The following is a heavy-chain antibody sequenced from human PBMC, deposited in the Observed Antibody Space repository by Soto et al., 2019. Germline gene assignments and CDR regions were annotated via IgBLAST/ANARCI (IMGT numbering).Heavy chain of an antibody. CDR3: ARVSSSWYLDAFDI. V-gene: IGHV4-59*01. D-gene: IGHD6-13*01. CDR1: GGSISSYY. Sequence: QVQLQESGPGLVKPSETLSLTCTVSGGSISSYYWSWIRQPPGKGLEWIRYIYYSGSTNYNPSLKSRVTISVDTSKNQFSLKLSSVTAADTAVYYCARVSSSWYLDAFDIWGQGTMVTVSS. J-gene: IGHJ3*02. CDR2: IYYSGST.